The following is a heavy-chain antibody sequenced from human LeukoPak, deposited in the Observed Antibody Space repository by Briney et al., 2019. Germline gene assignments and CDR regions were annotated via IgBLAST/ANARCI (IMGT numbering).Heavy chain of an antibody. D-gene: IGHD3-10*01. J-gene: IGHJ5*02. CDR3: ARAPYNSGSRNWFDP. CDR2: ISHRGDDT. CDR1: GFTLNDHA. Sequence: PGRSLRLSCAASGFTLNDHAMSWVRQAPGKGLEWVSSISHRGDDTYYADSVKGRFIVSRENSKNTVYLQMNRLGIEDTAVYHCARAPYNSGSRNWFDPWGQGTLVTVSS. V-gene: IGHV3-23*01.